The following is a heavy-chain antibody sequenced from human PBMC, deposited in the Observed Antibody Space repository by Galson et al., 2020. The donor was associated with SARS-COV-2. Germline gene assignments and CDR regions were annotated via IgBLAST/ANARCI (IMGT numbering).Heavy chain of an antibody. CDR2: IKSKPDGATT. V-gene: IGHV3-15*01. Sequence: GESLKISCAASGFSFSSAWMIWVRQLPGKGLEWIGRIKSKPDGATTDYAAPVKGRFTISRDDSKNILSLQMDSLKTEDTAVYYCYADIPNSRDYVPVDFWGRGTLVTVSS. CDR1: GFSFSSAW. J-gene: IGHJ4*02. D-gene: IGHD4-17*01. CDR3: YADIPNSRDYVPVDF.